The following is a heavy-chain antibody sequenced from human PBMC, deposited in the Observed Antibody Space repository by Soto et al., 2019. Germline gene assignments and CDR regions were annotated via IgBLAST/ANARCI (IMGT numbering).Heavy chain of an antibody. CDR2: ISGSGGST. CDR1: GFTFSSYA. Sequence: GGSLRLSCAASGFTFSSYAMSWVRQAPGKGLEWVSAISGSGGSTYYADSVKGRFTISRDNSKNTLYLQMNSLRAEDTAVYYCAKDNARRRLGPAAMPYYFDYWGQGTLVTVSS. J-gene: IGHJ4*02. CDR3: AKDNARRRLGPAAMPYYFDY. D-gene: IGHD2-2*01. V-gene: IGHV3-23*01.